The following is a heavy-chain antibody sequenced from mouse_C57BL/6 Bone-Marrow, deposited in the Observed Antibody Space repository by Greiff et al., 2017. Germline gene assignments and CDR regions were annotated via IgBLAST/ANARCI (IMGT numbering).Heavy chain of an antibody. V-gene: IGHV1-52*01. CDR1: GYTFTSYW. Sequence: VQLQQPGAELVRPGSSVKLSCKASGYTFTSYWMHWVKQRPIQGLEWIGNIDPSDSETHYNQKFKDKATLTVDKSSSTAYMQLSSLTSEDSAVYYCVYGSSLYWDFDVWGTGTTVTVSS. CDR3: VYGSSLYWDFDV. D-gene: IGHD1-1*01. J-gene: IGHJ1*03. CDR2: IDPSDSET.